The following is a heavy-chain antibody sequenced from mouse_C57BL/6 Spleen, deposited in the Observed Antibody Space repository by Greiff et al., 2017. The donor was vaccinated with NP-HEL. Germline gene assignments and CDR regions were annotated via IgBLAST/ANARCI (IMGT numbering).Heavy chain of an antibody. J-gene: IGHJ4*01. V-gene: IGHV5-4*01. CDR3: AITPYYYAMDY. D-gene: IGHD1-1*01. Sequence: EVHLVESGGGLVKPGGSLKLSCAASGFTFSSYAMSWVRQTPEKRLEWVATISDGGSYTYYPDNVKGRFTISRDNAKNNLYLQMSHLKSEDTAMYYCAITPYYYAMDYWGQGTSVTDSS. CDR2: ISDGGSYT. CDR1: GFTFSSYA.